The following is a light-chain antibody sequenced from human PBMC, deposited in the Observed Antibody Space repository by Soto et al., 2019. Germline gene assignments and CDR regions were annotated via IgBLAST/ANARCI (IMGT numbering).Light chain of an antibody. CDR2: DVS. CDR1: SSDVGGYNY. J-gene: IGLJ2*01. Sequence: QSDLTQPASVSGSPGQSITISCTGTSSDVGGYNYVSWYQQHPVKAPKLMIYDVSNRTSGVSNGFSGSKSGNTASLTIYGLQAEDETDYYCSSYTSSSTLMVFGGGTKVTVL. V-gene: IGLV2-14*01. CDR3: SSYTSSSTLMV.